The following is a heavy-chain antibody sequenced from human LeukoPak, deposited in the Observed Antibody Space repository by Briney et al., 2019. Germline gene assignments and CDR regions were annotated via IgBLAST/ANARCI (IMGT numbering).Heavy chain of an antibody. V-gene: IGHV3-30*02. J-gene: IGHJ6*02. CDR3: ARPSRQVGPYYGMDV. CDR1: GFTFSSYG. D-gene: IGHD1-26*01. Sequence: GGSLRLSCAASGFTFSSYGMHWVRQAPGKGLEWVAFIRYDGSNKYYADSVKGRFTISRDNFKNTLYLQMNSLRVEDTAVYYCARPSRQVGPYYGMDVWGQGTTVTVSS. CDR2: IRYDGSNK.